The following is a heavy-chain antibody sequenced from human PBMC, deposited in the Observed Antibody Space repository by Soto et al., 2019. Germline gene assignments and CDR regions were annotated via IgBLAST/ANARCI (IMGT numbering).Heavy chain of an antibody. J-gene: IGHJ4*02. CDR2: IYYSGTT. Sequence: QLQLQASGPGLVKPSETLSLTCTVSGGSVSRSNYYWGWIRKSPGKGLEWIGSIYYSGTTYYNPSLESRVTISVDKSKNQFSLKVISVTAADTAVYYCARLEGLATISYYFDYWGQGTLVTVSS. CDR3: ARLEGLATISYYFDY. D-gene: IGHD3-9*01. CDR1: GGSVSRSNYY. V-gene: IGHV4-39*01.